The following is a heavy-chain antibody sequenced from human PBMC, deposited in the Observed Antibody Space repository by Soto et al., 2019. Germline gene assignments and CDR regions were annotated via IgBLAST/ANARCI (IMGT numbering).Heavy chain of an antibody. CDR3: ANKRIPNRDDFDY. CDR1: GFTFSSYA. J-gene: IGHJ4*02. Sequence: EVQLLESGGGLVQPGGSLRLSCAASGFTFSSYAMSWVRQAPGKGLEWVSAISGSGGSTYYADSVKGRFTISRDNSKNTPYLQMNSLRAEDTAVYYCANKRIPNRDDFDYWGQGTLVTVSS. V-gene: IGHV3-23*01. D-gene: IGHD2-15*01. CDR2: ISGSGGST.